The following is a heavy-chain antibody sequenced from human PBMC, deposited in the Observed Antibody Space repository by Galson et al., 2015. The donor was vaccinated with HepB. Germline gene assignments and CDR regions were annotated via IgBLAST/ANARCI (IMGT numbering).Heavy chain of an antibody. D-gene: IGHD4-17*01. Sequence: SLRLSCAASGFTFSSYAMHWVRQAPGKGLEWVAVISYDGSNKYYADSVKDRFTISRDNSKNTLYLQMNSLRAEDTAVYYCARDEGYGDGSYYGMDVWGQGTTVTVSS. J-gene: IGHJ6*02. CDR2: ISYDGSNK. V-gene: IGHV3-30-3*01. CDR1: GFTFSSYA. CDR3: ARDEGYGDGSYYGMDV.